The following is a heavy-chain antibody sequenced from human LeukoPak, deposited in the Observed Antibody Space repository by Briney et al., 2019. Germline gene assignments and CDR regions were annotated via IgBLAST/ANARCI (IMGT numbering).Heavy chain of an antibody. D-gene: IGHD6-19*01. Sequence: GGSLRLSCAASGFTVSSNYMSWVRQAPGKGLEWVSVIYSGGSTYYADSVKGRFTISRDNSKNTLYLQMNSLRAEDTAVYYCAKETGYSSGWNYMDVWGKGTTVTVSS. CDR1: GFTVSSNY. J-gene: IGHJ6*03. CDR3: AKETGYSSGWNYMDV. V-gene: IGHV3-53*01. CDR2: IYSGGST.